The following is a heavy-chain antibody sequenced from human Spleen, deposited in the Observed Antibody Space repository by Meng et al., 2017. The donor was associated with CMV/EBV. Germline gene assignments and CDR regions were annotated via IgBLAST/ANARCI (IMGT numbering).Heavy chain of an antibody. D-gene: IGHD2-2*01. J-gene: IGHJ6*02. V-gene: IGHV3-33*06. CDR3: AKDRTPYCSSTSCYGVDYYYYGMDV. Sequence: GGSLRLSCAASGFTFSSYGMHWVRQAPGKGLEWVAVIWYDGSNKYYADSVKGRFTISRDNSKNTLYLQMNSLRAEDTAVYYCAKDRTPYCSSTSCYGVDYYYYGMDVWGQGTTVTVSS. CDR2: IWYDGSNK. CDR1: GFTFSSYG.